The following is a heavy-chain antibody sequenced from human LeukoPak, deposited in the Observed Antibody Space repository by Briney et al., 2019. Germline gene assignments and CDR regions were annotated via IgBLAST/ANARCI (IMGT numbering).Heavy chain of an antibody. CDR1: GGSISSSSYY. J-gene: IGHJ5*02. CDR3: ARYVDTAMVTRVDP. V-gene: IGHV4-39*01. Sequence: SETLSLTCTVSGGSISSSSYYWGGIRQPPGKGLEWIGSIYYSGSTYYNPSLKSRVTISVDTSKNQFSLKLSSVTAADTAVYYCARYVDTAMVTRVDPWGQGTLVTVSS. CDR2: IYYSGST. D-gene: IGHD5-18*01.